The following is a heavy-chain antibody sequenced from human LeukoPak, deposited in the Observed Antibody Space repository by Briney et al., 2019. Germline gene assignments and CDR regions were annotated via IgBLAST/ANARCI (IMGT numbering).Heavy chain of an antibody. CDR1: GGSLSSYY. D-gene: IGHD4-23*01. Sequence: SETLSLTCTVSGGSLSSYYWSWIRQPPGKGLEWIGYIYYSGSTNYNPSLKSRVTISVDTSKNQFSLKLSSVTAADTAVYYCAREGSTAVADDAFDIWGQGTMVTVSS. CDR3: AREGSTAVADDAFDI. V-gene: IGHV4-59*01. CDR2: IYYSGST. J-gene: IGHJ3*02.